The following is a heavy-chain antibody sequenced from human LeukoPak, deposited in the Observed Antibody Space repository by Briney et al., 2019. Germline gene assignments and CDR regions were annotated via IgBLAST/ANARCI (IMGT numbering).Heavy chain of an antibody. CDR1: GFYFSTYA. CDR3: ARALPSPLYSGSYADAFDI. Sequence: GGSLRLSCAASGFYFSTYAMSWVRQAPGKGLEWVSSISSSSSYIYYADSVKGRFTISRDNAKNSLYLQMNSLRAEDTAVYYCARALPSPLYSGSYADAFDIWGQGTMVTVSS. J-gene: IGHJ3*02. V-gene: IGHV3-21*01. D-gene: IGHD1-26*01. CDR2: ISSSSSYI.